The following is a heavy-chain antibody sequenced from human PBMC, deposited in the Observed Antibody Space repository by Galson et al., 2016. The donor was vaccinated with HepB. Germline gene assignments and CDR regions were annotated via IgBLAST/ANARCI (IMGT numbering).Heavy chain of an antibody. D-gene: IGHD2-2*01. CDR3: ARERTGTAYCSSISCPKYFDS. V-gene: IGHV3-30-3*01. CDR1: GFTFSSFP. J-gene: IGHJ4*02. Sequence: SLRLSCAASGFTFSSFPMHWVRQAPGKGLEWVSVISSDGTTKYYADSVKGRFTVSRDNSKNTLFLQMNSLRPEDTTVYYCARERTGTAYCSSISCPKYFDSWGQGTLVTVPS. CDR2: ISSDGTTK.